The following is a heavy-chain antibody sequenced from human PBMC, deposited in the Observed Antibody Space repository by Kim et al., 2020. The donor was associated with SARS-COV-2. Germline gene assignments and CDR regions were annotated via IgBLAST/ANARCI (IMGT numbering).Heavy chain of an antibody. D-gene: IGHD3-10*01. J-gene: IGHJ6*02. Sequence: ASVKVSCKVSGYTLTELSMHWVRQAPGKGLEWMGGFDPEDGETIYAQKFQGRVTMTEDTSTDTAYMELSSLRSEDTAVYYCATEGITMVRGVRYYYGMDVWGQGTTVTVSS. V-gene: IGHV1-24*01. CDR2: FDPEDGET. CDR3: ATEGITMVRGVRYYYGMDV. CDR1: GYTLTELS.